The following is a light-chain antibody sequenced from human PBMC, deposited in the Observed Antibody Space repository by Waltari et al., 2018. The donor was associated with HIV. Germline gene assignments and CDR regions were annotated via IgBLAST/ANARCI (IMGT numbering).Light chain of an antibody. J-gene: IGKJ2*01. V-gene: IGKV3-20*01. CDR2: DAT. Sequence: EIVLTQSPGTLSLSPGERATLSCSAGQIITGSHLAWYQQRPGQAPRILIYDATSRATGIPDRFSGSGSGTDFTLTISRLEPEDFAVYYCHQYGDSPRTFGQGTKVDMK. CDR1: QIITGSH. CDR3: HQYGDSPRT.